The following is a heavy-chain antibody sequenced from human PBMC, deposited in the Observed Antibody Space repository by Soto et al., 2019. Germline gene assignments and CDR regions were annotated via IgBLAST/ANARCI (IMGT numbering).Heavy chain of an antibody. CDR1: GGSISSYY. CDR2: IYYSGST. CDR3: ARQTIDSSGYYYAY. D-gene: IGHD3-22*01. J-gene: IGHJ4*02. V-gene: IGHV4-59*08. Sequence: SETLSLTCTVSGGSISSYYWSWIRQPPGKGLEWIGYIYYSGSTNYNPSLKSRVTISVDTSKNQFSLKLSSVTAADTAVYYCARQTIDSSGYYYAYWGQGTLVTVSS.